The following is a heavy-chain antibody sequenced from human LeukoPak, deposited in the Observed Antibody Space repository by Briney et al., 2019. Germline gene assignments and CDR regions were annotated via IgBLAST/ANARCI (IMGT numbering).Heavy chain of an antibody. CDR3: GRGMRDYYGLDY. D-gene: IGHD3-10*01. Sequence: GGSLRLSCAASGLTLSNYWMHWVRQAPGKGLVWVSHSNSDGSTTDYAGSVRGRFTISRDNAKNTLFLQMNSLTVEDTAVYYCGRGMRDYYGLDYWGQGILVTVSS. J-gene: IGHJ4*02. CDR1: GLTLSNYW. V-gene: IGHV3-74*01. CDR2: SNSDGSTT.